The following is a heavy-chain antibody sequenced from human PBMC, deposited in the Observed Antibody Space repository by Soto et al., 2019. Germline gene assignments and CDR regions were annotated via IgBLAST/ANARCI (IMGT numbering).Heavy chain of an antibody. J-gene: IGHJ3*02. D-gene: IGHD4-17*01. CDR2: IYYSGST. CDR3: ARVFSVYGDYVGGHAFDI. Sequence: SETLSLTCTVSGGSISSGDYYWSWIRQPPGKGLEWIGYIYYSGSTYYNPSLKSRVTISVDTSKNQFSLKLSSVTAADTAVYYCARVFSVYGDYVGGHAFDIWGQGTMVTV. V-gene: IGHV4-30-4*01. CDR1: GGSISSGDYY.